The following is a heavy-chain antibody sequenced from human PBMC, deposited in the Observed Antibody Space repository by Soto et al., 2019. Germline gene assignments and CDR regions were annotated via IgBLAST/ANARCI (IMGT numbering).Heavy chain of an antibody. CDR3: ASRTHDLVATIE. Sequence: EVQLVQSGAEVKEPGESLRISCKGSGYIFTGYWINWVRQMPGKGLEWMGRIDPTDSNTNYNPAFEGHVTMSVDKSISTAYVQWSSLKASDTAMYYCASRTHDLVATIEWGQGTLVTVSS. CDR2: IDPTDSNT. D-gene: IGHD5-12*01. J-gene: IGHJ4*02. V-gene: IGHV5-10-1*01. CDR1: GYIFTGYW.